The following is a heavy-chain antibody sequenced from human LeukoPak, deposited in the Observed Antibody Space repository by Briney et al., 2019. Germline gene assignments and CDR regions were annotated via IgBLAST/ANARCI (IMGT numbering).Heavy chain of an antibody. CDR2: IYYSGST. V-gene: IGHV4-39*07. CDR3: ARGGGYYYMDV. Sequence: SETLSLTCTVSGGSISSSSYYWGWIRQPPGKGLEWIGSIYYSGSTYYNPSLKSRVTISVDTSKNQFSLKLSSVTAADTAVYYCARGGGYYYMDVWDKGTTVTVSS. CDR1: GGSISSSSYY. J-gene: IGHJ6*03.